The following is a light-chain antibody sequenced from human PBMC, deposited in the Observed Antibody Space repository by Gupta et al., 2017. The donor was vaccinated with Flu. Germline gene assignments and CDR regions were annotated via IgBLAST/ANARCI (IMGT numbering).Light chain of an antibody. V-gene: IGLV2-14*01. CDR2: EVS. CDR1: SSDVGDYNN. J-gene: IGLJ1*01. CDR3: SSYTSSSTLYV. Sequence: QSALTQPASVSGSPGQSITISCTGTSSDVGDYNNVSWYQQHPGKAPKLMIYEVSNRPSGVSNRFSGSKSGNTASLTISGLQAEDEADFYCSSYTSSSTLYVFGTGTKVTVL.